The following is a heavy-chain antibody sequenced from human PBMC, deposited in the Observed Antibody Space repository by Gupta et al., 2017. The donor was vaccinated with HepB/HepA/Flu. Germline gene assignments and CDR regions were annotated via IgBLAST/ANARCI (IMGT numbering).Heavy chain of an antibody. CDR1: GGSTSRRSDY. J-gene: IGHJ4*02. D-gene: IGHD2/OR15-2a*01. Sequence: QLQLQESGPGLVKPSETLSLTCTVSGGSTSRRSDYWGWIRQPPGKGLEWIGSIYYSGATYYNPSLKSRVTISVDTSKNQFSLKLTSVTAADTAVYYCARRGGERIFKYWGQGTLVTVSS. CDR3: ARRGGERIFKY. CDR2: IYYSGAT. V-gene: IGHV4-39*01.